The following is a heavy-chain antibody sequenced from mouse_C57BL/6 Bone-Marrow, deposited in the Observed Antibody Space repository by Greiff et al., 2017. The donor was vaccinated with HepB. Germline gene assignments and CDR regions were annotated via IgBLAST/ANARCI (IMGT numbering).Heavy chain of an antibody. Sequence: EVQVVESGAELVKPGASVKLSCTASGFNIKDYYMHWVKQRTEQGLEWIGRIDPEDGETKYAPKFQGKATITADTSSNTAYLQLSSLTSEDTAVYYCARITTVPWYFDVWGTGTTVTVSS. CDR1: GFNIKDYY. V-gene: IGHV14-2*01. J-gene: IGHJ1*03. CDR3: ARITTVPWYFDV. CDR2: IDPEDGET. D-gene: IGHD1-1*01.